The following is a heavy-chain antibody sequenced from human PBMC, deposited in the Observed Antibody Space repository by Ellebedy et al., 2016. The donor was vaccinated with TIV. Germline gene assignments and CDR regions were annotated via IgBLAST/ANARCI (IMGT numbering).Heavy chain of an antibody. J-gene: IGHJ6*02. V-gene: IGHV3-9*01. CDR1: GFMFDDYA. CDR3: TKDMRPPDYGMDV. Sequence: GGSLRLSCAASGFMFDDYAMHWVRQIPGKGLEWVSGISWNSGSIGYADSVKGRFTISRDNAKNSLYLQMSSLRAEDTALYYCTKDMRPPDYGMDVWGQGTTVTVSS. CDR2: ISWNSGSI.